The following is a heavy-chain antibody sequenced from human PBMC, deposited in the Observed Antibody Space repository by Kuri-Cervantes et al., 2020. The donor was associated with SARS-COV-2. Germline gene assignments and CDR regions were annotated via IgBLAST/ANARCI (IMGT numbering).Heavy chain of an antibody. CDR3: AKGKVAVAAGVDY. D-gene: IGHD6-19*01. J-gene: IGHJ4*02. V-gene: IGHV3-9*01. CDR2: ISWNSGSI. CDR1: GFTFSSYS. Sequence: SLKISCAASGFTFSSYSMNWVRQAPGKGLEWVSGISWNSGSIGYADSVKGRFTISRDNAKNSLYLQMNSLRAEDTALYYCAKGKVAVAAGVDYWGQGTLVTVSS.